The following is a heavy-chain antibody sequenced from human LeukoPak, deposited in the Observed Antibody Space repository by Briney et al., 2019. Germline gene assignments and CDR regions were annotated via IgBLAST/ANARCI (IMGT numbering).Heavy chain of an antibody. CDR1: GFGFTFSSYC. CDR2: ISSSSSYI. CDR3: ARDHRLELDY. Sequence: GGSLRLSCVASGFGFTFSSYCMNWVRQAPGKGLEWVSSISSSSSYIYYADSVKGRFTISRDNAKNSLYLQMNSLRAEDTAVYYCARDHRLELDYWGQGTLVTVSS. D-gene: IGHD1-1*01. V-gene: IGHV3-21*01. J-gene: IGHJ4*02.